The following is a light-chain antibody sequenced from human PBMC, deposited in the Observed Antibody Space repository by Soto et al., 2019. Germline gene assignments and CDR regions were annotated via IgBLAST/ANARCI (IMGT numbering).Light chain of an antibody. CDR2: VAA. J-gene: IGKJ5*01. CDR3: LECGFSPPNS. CDR1: QGMNNE. Sequence: IVLTQSPGALSLSPGDRATLFCRASQGMNNELAGELQKPGQAPRLLIYVAASRAAGVPDRFSGSGSGTEFTLTISRLEPEDFAVYYCLECGFSPPNSFGQGTRLEIK. V-gene: IGKV3-20*01.